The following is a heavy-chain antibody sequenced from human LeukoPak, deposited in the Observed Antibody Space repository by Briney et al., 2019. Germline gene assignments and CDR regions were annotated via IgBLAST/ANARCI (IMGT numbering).Heavy chain of an antibody. V-gene: IGHV3-30*02. CDR2: IRSDGSNK. D-gene: IGHD6-13*01. J-gene: IGHJ3*02. CDR1: GFTFSSYG. Sequence: GGSLRLSCAASGFTFSSYGIHWVRQAPGKGLEWVAFIRSDGSNKYYADSVKGRFTISRDNSKNTLSLQMNSLRAEDTAVYYCAKDQSIAAGDDAFDIWGQGTMVTVSS. CDR3: AKDQSIAAGDDAFDI.